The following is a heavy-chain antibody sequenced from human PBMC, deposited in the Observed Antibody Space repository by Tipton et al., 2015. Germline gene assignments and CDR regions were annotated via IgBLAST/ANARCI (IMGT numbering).Heavy chain of an antibody. CDR1: GFTFDDYT. J-gene: IGHJ5*02. Sequence: SLRLSCAASGFTFDDYTMHWVRQAPGKGLVWVSCINTDGSTTTYADSVKGRFTISRDNAKNTLYLQMNSLRAEDTAVYYCARAVPSSGDLGGQGTLVTVSS. D-gene: IGHD6-25*01. V-gene: IGHV3-74*01. CDR3: ARAVPSSGDL. CDR2: INTDGSTT.